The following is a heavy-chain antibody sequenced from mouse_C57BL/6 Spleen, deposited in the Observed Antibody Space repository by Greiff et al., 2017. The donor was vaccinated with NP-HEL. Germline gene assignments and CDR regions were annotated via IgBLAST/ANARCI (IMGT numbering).Heavy chain of an antibody. D-gene: IGHD4-1*01. CDR3: ARTKLGRGELAY. V-gene: IGHV7-3*01. J-gene: IGHJ3*01. CDR2: IRNKANGYTT. CDR1: GFTFTDYY. Sequence: EVQRVESGGGLVQPGGSLSLSCAASGFTFTDYYMSWVRQPPGKALEWLGFIRNKANGYTTEYSASVKGRFTISRDNSQSILYLQMNALRAEDSATYYCARTKLGRGELAYWGQGTLVTVSA.